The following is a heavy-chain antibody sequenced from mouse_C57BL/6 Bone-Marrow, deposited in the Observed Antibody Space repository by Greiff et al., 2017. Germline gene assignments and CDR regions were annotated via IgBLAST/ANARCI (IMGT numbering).Heavy chain of an antibody. CDR1: GYTFTSYG. CDR3: ARSGGWLLRDFDY. J-gene: IGHJ2*01. V-gene: IGHV1-81*01. D-gene: IGHD2-3*01. Sequence: VKLMESGAELARPGASVKLSCKASGYTFTSYGISWVKQRTGQGLEWIGEIYPRSGNTYYNEKFKGKATLTADQSSSTAYMELRSLTSEDSAVYFCARSGGWLLRDFDYWGQGTTLTVSS. CDR2: IYPRSGNT.